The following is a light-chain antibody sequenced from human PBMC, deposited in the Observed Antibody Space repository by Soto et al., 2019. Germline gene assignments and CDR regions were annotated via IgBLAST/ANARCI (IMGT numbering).Light chain of an antibody. V-gene: IGKV3-20*01. CDR2: GAS. CDR3: QQYDRYPWT. Sequence: EIVLTQSPGTLSLSPGERATLSCRASQSVSSSYLAWYQQKPGQPPRLLIYGASSRATGIPDRFSGSGSGTDFTLTISRLEPEDFATYYCQQYDRYPWTFGQGTKVEI. CDR1: QSVSSSY. J-gene: IGKJ1*01.